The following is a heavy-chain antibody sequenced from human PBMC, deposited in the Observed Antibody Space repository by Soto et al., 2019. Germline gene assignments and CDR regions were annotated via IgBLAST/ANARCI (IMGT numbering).Heavy chain of an antibody. D-gene: IGHD3-22*01. CDR1: GYTFTGYY. CDR2: INPYRGDT. Sequence: GASVKVSCKASGYTFTGYYMHWVRQAPGQGLEWMGWINPYRGDTNYVEKFQGRVTMTRDTSISTVYMGLSRLRSADTAVYYCARQQYYYDSRSYYFDYRGQGTLVTVSS. CDR3: ARQQYYYDSRSYYFDY. J-gene: IGHJ4*02. V-gene: IGHV1-2*02.